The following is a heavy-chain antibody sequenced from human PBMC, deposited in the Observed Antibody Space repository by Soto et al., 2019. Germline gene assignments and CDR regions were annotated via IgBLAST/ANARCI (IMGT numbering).Heavy chain of an antibody. CDR2: ISYDGSNK. J-gene: IGHJ6*02. CDR1: GFTFSSYG. V-gene: IGHV3-30*18. D-gene: IGHD1-1*01. Sequence: QVQLVESGGGVVQPGRSLRLSCAASGFTFSSYGMHWVRQAPGKGLEWVAVISYDGSNKYYADSVKGRFTISRDNSKNTLYLQMNSLRAEDTAVYYCAKDLGQLYYYGMDVWGQGTTVTVSS. CDR3: AKDLGQLYYYGMDV.